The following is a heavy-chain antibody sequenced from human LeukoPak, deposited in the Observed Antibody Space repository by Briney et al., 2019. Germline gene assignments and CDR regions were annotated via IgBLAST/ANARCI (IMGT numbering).Heavy chain of an antibody. CDR3: ARAARQDYYFDY. CDR1: GFTVSSNY. D-gene: IGHD6-6*01. CDR2: IYSGGST. Sequence: GGPLRLSCAASGFTVSSNYMSWVRQAPGKGLEWVSVIYSGGSTYYADSVKGRFTISRDNSKNTLYLQMNSLRAEDTAVYYCARAARQDYYFDYWGQGTLVTVSS. V-gene: IGHV3-66*02. J-gene: IGHJ4*02.